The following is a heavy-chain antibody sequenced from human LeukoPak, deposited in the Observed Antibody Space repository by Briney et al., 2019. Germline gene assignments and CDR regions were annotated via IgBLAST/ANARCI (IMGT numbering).Heavy chain of an antibody. V-gene: IGHV4-61*01. D-gene: IGHD1-7*01. J-gene: IGHJ5*02. Sequence: PSETLSLTCGVSGYPINNAYYWVWIRQPPGKGLEWIGYISYSGSTNYNPSLKSRVSISVETSKNQFSLKLSSVTAADTAVYYCARGNWNYASFWFDPWGQGTLVTVSS. CDR1: GYPINNAYY. CDR3: ARGNWNYASFWFDP. CDR2: ISYSGST.